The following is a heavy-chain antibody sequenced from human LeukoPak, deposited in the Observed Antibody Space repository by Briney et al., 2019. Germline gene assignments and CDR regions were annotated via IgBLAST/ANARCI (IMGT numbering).Heavy chain of an antibody. D-gene: IGHD6-13*01. CDR1: GGSISSDY. CDR3: ARQGIAAAAQGGYYFDY. V-gene: IGHV4-59*08. J-gene: IGHJ4*02. Sequence: SETLSLTCSVSGGSISSDYWSWIRQPPGKGLEWIGYIYYSGSTNYNPSLKSRVTISVDTSKNQFSLKLSSVTAADTAVYYCARQGIAAAAQGGYYFDYWGQGTLVTVSS. CDR2: IYYSGST.